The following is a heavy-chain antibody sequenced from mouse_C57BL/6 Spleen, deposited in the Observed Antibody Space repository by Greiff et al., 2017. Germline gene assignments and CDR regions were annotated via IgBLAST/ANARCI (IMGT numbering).Heavy chain of an antibody. Sequence: EVMLVESEGGLVQPGSSMKLSCTASGFTFSDYYMAWVRQVPEKGLEWVANINYDGSSTYYLDSLKSRFIISRNNAKNMLYLQMSSLKSEDTATYYCARDRGSSYGYFDVWGTGTTVTVSS. CDR3: ARDRGSSYGYFDV. J-gene: IGHJ1*03. D-gene: IGHD1-1*01. CDR2: INYDGSST. V-gene: IGHV5-16*01. CDR1: GFTFSDYY.